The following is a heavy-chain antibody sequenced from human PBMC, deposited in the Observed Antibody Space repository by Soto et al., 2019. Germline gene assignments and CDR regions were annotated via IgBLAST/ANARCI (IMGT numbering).Heavy chain of an antibody. Sequence: EVQLLESGGGLVQPGGSLRLSCAASGFTFSTYGMSWVRQAPGKGLEWVSIISGSGGSSDYADSVKGRFTISRDNSKNTLYLQMNTLRAEDTAFYYCAKGPSTLGSTNFDYWGQGTLVTVSS. CDR2: ISGSGGSS. V-gene: IGHV3-23*01. CDR3: AKGPSTLGSTNFDY. J-gene: IGHJ4*02. CDR1: GFTFSTYG. D-gene: IGHD1-1*01.